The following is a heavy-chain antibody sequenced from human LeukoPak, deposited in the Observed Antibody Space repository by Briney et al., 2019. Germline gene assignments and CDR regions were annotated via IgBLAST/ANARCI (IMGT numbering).Heavy chain of an antibody. CDR2: IYDSGGT. CDR1: GGSIGSSSNDY. V-gene: IGHV4-61*05. D-gene: IGHD6-19*01. Sequence: KPSETLSLSCSVSGGSIGSSSNDYGTWIRQPAGKGLECIGYIYDSGGTKYNPSLQNRGTISVDTSKNQFSLKLSSVTAADTAVYYCARRRRIAVAGRPGDALDIWGQGTVVTVSS. J-gene: IGHJ3*02. CDR3: ARRRRIAVAGRPGDALDI.